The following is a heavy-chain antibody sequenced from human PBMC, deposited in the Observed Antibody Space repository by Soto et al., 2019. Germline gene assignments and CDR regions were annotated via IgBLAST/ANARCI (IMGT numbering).Heavy chain of an antibody. J-gene: IGHJ5*02. Sequence: GASVKVSCKASGYTFTSYAMHWVRQAPGQRLEWMGWINAGNGNTKYSQKFQGRVTITRDTSASTAYMELSSLRSEDTAVYYCASLGEYSSGPRDWFDPWGQVILVTVSS. CDR1: GYTFTSYA. D-gene: IGHD6-19*01. CDR3: ASLGEYSSGPRDWFDP. CDR2: INAGNGNT. V-gene: IGHV1-3*01.